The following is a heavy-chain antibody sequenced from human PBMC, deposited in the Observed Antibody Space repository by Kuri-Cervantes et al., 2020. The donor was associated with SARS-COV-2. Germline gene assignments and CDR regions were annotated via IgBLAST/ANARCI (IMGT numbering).Heavy chain of an antibody. V-gene: IGHV2-70*11. J-gene: IGHJ4*02. Sequence: SGPTLVKPTQTLTLTCTFSGFSLTTSGMCVAWIRQPPGKALEWLARIDWDDDKYYSTSLKTRLTISKDTSKNQVFLTMTNMDPVDTATYYCARIQATTVIADYWGQGTLVTVSS. CDR3: ARIQATTVIADY. D-gene: IGHD4-17*01. CDR1: GFSLTTSGMC. CDR2: IDWDDDK.